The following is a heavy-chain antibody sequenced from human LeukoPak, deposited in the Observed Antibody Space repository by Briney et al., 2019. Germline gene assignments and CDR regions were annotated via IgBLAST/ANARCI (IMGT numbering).Heavy chain of an antibody. Sequence: GGSLRLSCAASGFTVSSNYMSWVRQAPGKGLEWVSVIYSGGSTYYADSVKGRFTISRDNSKNTLYLQMNSLRADDTAVYYCARDGYNNHDAFDIWGQGTMVTVSS. V-gene: IGHV3-53*05. J-gene: IGHJ3*02. CDR2: IYSGGST. CDR3: ARDGYNNHDAFDI. D-gene: IGHD5-24*01. CDR1: GFTVSSNY.